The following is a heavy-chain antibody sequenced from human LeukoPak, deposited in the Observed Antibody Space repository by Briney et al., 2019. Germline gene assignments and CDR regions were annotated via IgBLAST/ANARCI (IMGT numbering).Heavy chain of an antibody. J-gene: IGHJ4*02. CDR1: GFTLSSYA. CDR2: ISGSGGST. CDR3: AKDHPRGYSYGPLSY. Sequence: GGSLRLSCAASGFTLSSYAMSWVRQAPGKGLEWVSAISGSGGSTYYADSVKGRFTISRDNSKNTLYLQMNSLRAEDTAVYYCAKDHPRGYSYGPLSYWGQGTLVTVSS. V-gene: IGHV3-23*01. D-gene: IGHD5-18*01.